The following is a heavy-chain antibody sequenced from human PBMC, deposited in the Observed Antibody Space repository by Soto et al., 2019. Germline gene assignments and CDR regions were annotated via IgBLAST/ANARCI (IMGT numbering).Heavy chain of an antibody. D-gene: IGHD3-22*01. Sequence: GGSLRLSCAASGFTFSSYAMHWVRQAPGKGLEWVAVISYDGSNKYYADSVKGRFTISRDNSKNTLYLQMNSLRAEDTAVYYRARETYYYDSSGPSAFDIWGQGTMVTVSS. CDR3: ARETYYYDSSGPSAFDI. V-gene: IGHV3-30-3*01. CDR1: GFTFSSYA. J-gene: IGHJ3*02. CDR2: ISYDGSNK.